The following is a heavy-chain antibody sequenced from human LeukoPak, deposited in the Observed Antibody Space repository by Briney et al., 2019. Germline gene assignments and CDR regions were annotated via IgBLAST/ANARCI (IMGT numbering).Heavy chain of an antibody. CDR2: ISWNSGSI. V-gene: IGHV3-9*01. D-gene: IGHD6-13*01. CDR1: GFTFDDYA. Sequence: QTGGSLRLSCAASGFTFDDYAMHWVRQAPGKGLEWVSGISWNSGSIGYADPVKGRFTISRDNAKNSLYLQMNSLRAEDTALYYCAKGLRGPYSSQPRSWGQGTLVTVSS. CDR3: AKGLRGPYSSQPRS. J-gene: IGHJ5*02.